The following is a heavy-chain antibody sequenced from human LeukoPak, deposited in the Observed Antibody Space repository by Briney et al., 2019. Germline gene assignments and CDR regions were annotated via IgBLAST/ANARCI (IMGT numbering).Heavy chain of an antibody. CDR1: GGSVSSYF. CDR2: IYNNGNN. CDR3: ARYSWSASTPGSWSYP. D-gene: IGHD2-15*01. Sequence: SETLSLTCTVSGGSVSSYFWSWIRQPPGKGLEWIGYIYNNGNNNYNPSLKSRISISVDTSKNQISLKLSSVTAADTALYYCARYSWSASTPGSWSYPWGQGTLVTVSS. J-gene: IGHJ5*02. V-gene: IGHV4-59*08.